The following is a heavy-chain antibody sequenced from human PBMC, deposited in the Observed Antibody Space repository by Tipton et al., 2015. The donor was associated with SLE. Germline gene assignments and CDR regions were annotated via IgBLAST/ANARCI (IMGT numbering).Heavy chain of an antibody. Sequence: SLRLSCAASGFTFRTYSMAWVRQSPGKGLEWVSYISSSSSTIYYADSVKGRFTISRDNAKNSLYLQMNSLRAEDTAVYYCARGGATDGMDVWGQGTTVTVSS. CDR1: GFTFRTYS. CDR2: ISSSSSTI. D-gene: IGHD1-26*01. J-gene: IGHJ6*02. CDR3: ARGGATDGMDV. V-gene: IGHV3-48*04.